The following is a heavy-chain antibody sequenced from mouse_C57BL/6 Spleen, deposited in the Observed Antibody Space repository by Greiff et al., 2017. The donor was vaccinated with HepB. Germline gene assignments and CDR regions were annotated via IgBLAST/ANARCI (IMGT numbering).Heavy chain of an antibody. CDR2: IDPSDSYT. V-gene: IGHV1-59*01. CDR1: GYTFTSYW. J-gene: IGHJ4*01. CDR3: ARWVGYAMDY. Sequence: QVQLQQPGAELVRPGTSVKLSCKASGYTFTSYWMHWVKQRPGQGLEWIGVIDPSDSYTNYNQKFKGKATLTVDTSSSTAYMQLSSLTSEDSAVYYCARWVGYAMDYWGQGTSVTVSS. D-gene: IGHD1-1*01.